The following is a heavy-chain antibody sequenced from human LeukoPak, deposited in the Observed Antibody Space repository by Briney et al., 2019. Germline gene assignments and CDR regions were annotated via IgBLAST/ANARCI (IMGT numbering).Heavy chain of an antibody. CDR2: FDPEDGET. V-gene: IGHV1-24*01. J-gene: IGHJ4*02. CDR3: LTAYTYYYASSGTAAAYFDY. D-gene: IGHD3-22*01. CDR1: GYTLTELS. Sequence: ASVTFSCKVSGYTLTELSMHWVRQAPGKGLEWMGGFDPEDGETIYAQKFQGRVTMTEDTSTDTAYMELSSLRSEDTAVYYRLTAYTYYYASSGTAAAYFDYRGQGTLVTVSS.